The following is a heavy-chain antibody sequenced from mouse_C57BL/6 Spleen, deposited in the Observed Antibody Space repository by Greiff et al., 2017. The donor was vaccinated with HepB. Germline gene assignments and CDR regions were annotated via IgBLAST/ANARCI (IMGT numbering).Heavy chain of an antibody. J-gene: IGHJ4*01. V-gene: IGHV1-81*01. CDR3: ARWGGNYDYAMDY. CDR2: IYPRSGNT. CDR1: GYTFTSYG. Sequence: LVESGAELARPGASVKLSCKASGYTFTSYGISWVKQRTGQGLEWIGEIYPRSGNTYYNEKFKGKATLTADKSSSTAYMELRSLTSEDSAVYFCARWGGNYDYAMDYWGQGTSVTVSS. D-gene: IGHD2-1*01.